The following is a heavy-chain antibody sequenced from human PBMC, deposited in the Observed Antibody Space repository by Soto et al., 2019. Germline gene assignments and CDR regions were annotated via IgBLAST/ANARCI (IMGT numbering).Heavy chain of an antibody. D-gene: IGHD6-19*01. V-gene: IGHV1-18*01. CDR2: ISPHNGNT. J-gene: IGHJ4*02. CDR3: ARDRSGWYDF. Sequence: ASVTVSCTASGSTFTTIGLGWVRQAPGQGLEWMGWISPHNGNTKYAQRFQGRVTMTADTSANTVYMELRSLRSDDTAVFYCARDRSGWYDFWGQGTLVTVSS. CDR1: GSTFTTIG.